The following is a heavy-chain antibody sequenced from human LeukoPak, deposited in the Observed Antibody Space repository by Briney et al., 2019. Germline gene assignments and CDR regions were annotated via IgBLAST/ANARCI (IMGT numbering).Heavy chain of an antibody. J-gene: IGHJ3*01. Sequence: GGSLRLSCAPSGFTLSSYDMHWVRPPTGKGMEWVAILGTAGDPNNAGYVKGGFSVSSENAENSLYLQSISLRGGDTVWYYCVRGSRRVQLPRSYDFDVWGQGTVVTVSS. D-gene: IGHD1-1*01. V-gene: IGHV3-13*05. CDR2: LGTAGDP. CDR1: GFTLSSYD. CDR3: VRGSRRVQLPRSYDFDV.